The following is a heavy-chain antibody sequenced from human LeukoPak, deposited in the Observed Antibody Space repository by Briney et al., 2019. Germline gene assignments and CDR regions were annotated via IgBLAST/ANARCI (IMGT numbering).Heavy chain of an antibody. J-gene: IGHJ4*02. V-gene: IGHV4-34*01. CDR1: GGSFSGYY. D-gene: IGHD3-9*01. CDR2: INHSGST. Sequence: SETLSLTCAVYGGSFSGYYWSWIRQPPGKGLEWIGEINHSGSTNYNPSLKSRVTISVDTSKNQFSLKLSSVTAADTAVYYCARKFTEYDILTGYYSGYFDYWGQGTLVTVSS. CDR3: ARKFTEYDILTGYYSGYFDY.